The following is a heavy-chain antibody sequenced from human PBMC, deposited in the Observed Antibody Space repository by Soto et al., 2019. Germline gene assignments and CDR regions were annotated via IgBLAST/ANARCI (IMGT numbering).Heavy chain of an antibody. CDR3: ARKVGARPGGANMDV. D-gene: IGHD1-26*01. CDR2: IYYSGST. Sequence: SETLSLTCAVSGYSISSSNWWGWIRQPPGKGLEWIGYIYYSGSTYYNPSLKSRVTMSVDTSKNQFSLKLSSVTAVDTAVYYCARKVGARPGGANMDVGGQGTTVTVSS. J-gene: IGHJ6*02. CDR1: GYSISSSNW. V-gene: IGHV4-28*01.